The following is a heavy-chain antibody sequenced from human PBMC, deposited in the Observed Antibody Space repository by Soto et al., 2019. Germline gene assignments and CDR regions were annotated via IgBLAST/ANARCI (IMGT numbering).Heavy chain of an antibody. J-gene: IGHJ4*02. D-gene: IGHD3-10*01. CDR2: IWYDGSNK. Sequence: GGSLRLSCAASGFTFSSYGMHWVRQAPGKGLEWVAVIWYDGSNKYYADSVKGRFTISRDNSKNTLYLQMNSLRAEDTAVYYCARDHFERVWFGELLPYWGQGTLVTVSS. CDR1: GFTFSSYG. V-gene: IGHV3-33*01. CDR3: ARDHFERVWFGELLPY.